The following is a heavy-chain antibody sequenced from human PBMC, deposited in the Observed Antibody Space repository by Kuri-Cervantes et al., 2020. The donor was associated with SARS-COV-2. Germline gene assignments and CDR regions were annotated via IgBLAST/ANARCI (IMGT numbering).Heavy chain of an antibody. J-gene: IGHJ6*02. V-gene: IGHV1-69*13. CDR3: ARTEDIVLMVYGLYGMDV. CDR1: VGTFSSYA. D-gene: IGHD2-8*01. CDR2: IIPIFGTA. Sequence: SVKVSCKASVGTFSSYAISWVRQAPGQGLEWMGGIIPIFGTANYAQKFQGRVTITADESTSTAYMELSSLRSEDTAVYYCARTEDIVLMVYGLYGMDVWGQGTTVTVSS.